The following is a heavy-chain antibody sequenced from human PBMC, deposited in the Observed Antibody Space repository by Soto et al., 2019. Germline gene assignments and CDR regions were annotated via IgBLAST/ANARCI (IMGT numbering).Heavy chain of an antibody. Sequence: GGSLRLSCAASGFTFSSYWMSWVRQAPGKGLEWVANIKQDGSEKYYVDSVKGRFTISRDNAKNSLYLQMNSLRAEDTAVYYCARGVTIFGVVIIPVFGMDYYYYYMDVWGKGTTVTVSS. J-gene: IGHJ6*03. CDR1: GFTFSSYW. CDR2: IKQDGSEK. CDR3: ARGVTIFGVVIIPVFGMDYYYYYMDV. D-gene: IGHD3-3*01. V-gene: IGHV3-7*01.